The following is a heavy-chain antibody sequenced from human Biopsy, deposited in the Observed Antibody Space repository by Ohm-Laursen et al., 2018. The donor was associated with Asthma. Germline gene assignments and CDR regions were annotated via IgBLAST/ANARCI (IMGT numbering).Heavy chain of an antibody. CDR2: ITGSGGFT. V-gene: IGHV3-23*01. CDR1: GFTFSNYV. D-gene: IGHD3-3*01. CDR3: ARQVKSTVFGVSYKKFDF. Sequence: SLRLSCTASGFTFSNYVMSWVRQAPGKGLEWVSSITGSGGFTYYADSVKGRFTISRDKSDNTLYLQMHSLKIEDTAVYFCARQVKSTVFGVSYKKFDFWGQGTLVAVSS. J-gene: IGHJ4*02.